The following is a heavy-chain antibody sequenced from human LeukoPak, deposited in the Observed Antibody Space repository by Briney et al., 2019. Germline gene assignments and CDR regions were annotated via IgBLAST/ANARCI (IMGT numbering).Heavy chain of an antibody. Sequence: ASVKVSCKASGYTFTTYAMNWVRQAPGQGLEWMGWINTNTGNPTYAQGFTGRFVFSLDTSVSTAYLQISSLKAEDTAVYYCARERRRGYSYYYMDVWGKGTTVTVSS. V-gene: IGHV7-4-1*02. D-gene: IGHD5-18*01. CDR2: INTNTGNP. J-gene: IGHJ6*03. CDR1: GYTFTTYA. CDR3: ARERRRGYSYYYMDV.